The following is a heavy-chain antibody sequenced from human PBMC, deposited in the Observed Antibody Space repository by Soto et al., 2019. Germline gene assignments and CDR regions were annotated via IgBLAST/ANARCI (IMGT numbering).Heavy chain of an antibody. CDR3: ARDRCTNGVCYATSDY. Sequence: GGSLRLSCATSGFTFSTYAMHWVRQAPGKGLEYVSAISSNGRSTYYANSVKGRFTISRDNSKNTLYLQMDILRAEDMAVYYCARDRCTNGVCYATSDYWGQGTLVTVSS. CDR2: ISSNGRST. D-gene: IGHD2-8*01. V-gene: IGHV3-64*01. CDR1: GFTFSTYA. J-gene: IGHJ4*02.